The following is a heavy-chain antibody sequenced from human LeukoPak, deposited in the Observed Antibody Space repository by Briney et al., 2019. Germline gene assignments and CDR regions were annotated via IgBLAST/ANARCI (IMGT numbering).Heavy chain of an antibody. CDR1: GYTSTGCY. CDR3: ARDSHYFDSSAYPGGSYYFDY. J-gene: IGHJ4*02. D-gene: IGHD3-22*01. V-gene: IGHV1-2*02. CDR2: INPNSGGT. Sequence: ASVNVSCQASGYTSTGCYMHWVRQAPGQGLEWMGWINPNSGGTNYAQKFQGRVTMTRDTSISTAYMELSRLTSDDTAVYYCARDSHYFDSSAYPGGSYYFDYWGQGTLVTVSS.